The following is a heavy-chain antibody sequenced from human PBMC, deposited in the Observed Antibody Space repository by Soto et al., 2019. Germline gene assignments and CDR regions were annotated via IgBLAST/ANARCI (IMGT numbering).Heavy chain of an antibody. J-gene: IGHJ1*01. CDR2: RSYLGTT. Sequence: LSRAGTVANDSIRSGTYYWAWIRQPPGRGLEWIGSRSYLGTTDYNPSLKSRVTISKDASKNQFSRKLSSMTAADTAVYYCATGRPDSGWYEEHFWGYGTLVTV. CDR1: NDSIRSGTYY. D-gene: IGHD6-19*01. CDR3: ATGRPDSGWYEEHF. V-gene: IGHV4-39*01.